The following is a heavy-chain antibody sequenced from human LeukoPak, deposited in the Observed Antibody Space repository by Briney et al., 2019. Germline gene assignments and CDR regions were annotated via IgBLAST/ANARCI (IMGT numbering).Heavy chain of an antibody. CDR2: TIPIFGAK. CDR1: GGTFSSFG. D-gene: IGHD7-27*01. CDR3: ASYSNWGDFDS. V-gene: IGHV1-69*06. J-gene: IGHJ4*02. Sequence: ASVKVSCKASGGTFSSFGITWVRQATGQGLEWMGGTIPIFGAKHYAQKFRGRVTVTADNSTTATYMELSSLRFEDTALYYCASYSNWGDFDSWGQGTLVTVSS.